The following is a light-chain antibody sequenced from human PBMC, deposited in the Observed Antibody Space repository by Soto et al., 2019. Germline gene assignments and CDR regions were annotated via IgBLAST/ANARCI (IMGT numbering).Light chain of an antibody. CDR1: QSVGTW. J-gene: IGKJ1*01. CDR2: GAS. V-gene: IGKV1-5*01. Sequence: KMNQSPSTLSASVGDRVTITCRASQSVGTWVAWYQQKPGKAPKLLIYGASNLESGVPSRFSGSGSGTEFTLTITTLQPDDFATYFCQHYRRNTWSFGPGTKVDIK. CDR3: QHYRRNTWS.